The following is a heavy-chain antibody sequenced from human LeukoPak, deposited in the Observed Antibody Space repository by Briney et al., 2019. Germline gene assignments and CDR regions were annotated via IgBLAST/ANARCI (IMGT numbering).Heavy chain of an antibody. CDR3: ASLHPLTTVTSNWFDP. V-gene: IGHV1-69*06. D-gene: IGHD4-17*01. CDR2: IIPIFGTA. J-gene: IGHJ5*02. CDR1: GYTFTGYY. Sequence: SVKVSCKASGYTFTGYYMHWVRQAPGQGLEWMGGIIPIFGTANYAQKFQGRVTITADKSTSTAYMELSSLRSEDTAVYYCASLHPLTTVTSNWFDPWGQGTLVTVSP.